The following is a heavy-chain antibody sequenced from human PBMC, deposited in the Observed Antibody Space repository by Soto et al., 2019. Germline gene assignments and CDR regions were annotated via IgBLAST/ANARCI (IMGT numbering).Heavy chain of an antibody. V-gene: IGHV1-18*01. D-gene: IGHD3-3*01. J-gene: IGHJ6*02. CDR1: GYTFTSYG. CDR2: ISAYNGNT. Sequence: GASVKVSCKASGYTFTSYGISWVRQAPGQGLEWMGWISAYNGNTNYAQKLQGRVTMTTDTSTSTAYMELRSLRSDDTAVYYWARDPRDFWSGYYSNSGMDVWGQGTTVTVSS. CDR3: ARDPRDFWSGYYSNSGMDV.